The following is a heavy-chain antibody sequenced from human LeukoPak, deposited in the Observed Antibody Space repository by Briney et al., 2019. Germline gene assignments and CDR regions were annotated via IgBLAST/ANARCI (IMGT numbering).Heavy chain of an antibody. CDR1: GGSISRSSYY. V-gene: IGHV4-39*01. J-gene: IGHJ4*02. CDR2: IYYSGST. Sequence: PSETLSLTCTVSGGSISRSSYYWGWIRQPPGKGLEWIGSIYYSGSTYYNPSLKSRVTISVDTSKNQFSLKLSSVTAADTAVYYCARNRYYYDSSGYYTPPSNFDYWGQGTLVTVSS. D-gene: IGHD3-22*01. CDR3: ARNRYYYDSSGYYTPPSNFDY.